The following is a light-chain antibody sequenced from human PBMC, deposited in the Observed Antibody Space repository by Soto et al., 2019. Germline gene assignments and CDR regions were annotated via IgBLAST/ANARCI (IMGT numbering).Light chain of an antibody. J-gene: IGKJ2*01. V-gene: IGKV1-9*01. CDR2: AAS. CDR3: QQLHDYPRT. CDR1: QGIIRY. Sequence: DIQLTQSPSFLSASVGDRVTITCRASQGIIRYLDFYQQKPGKAPNLLIYAASILQSGVPSRFRGSGSGTEFTLTISSLQPEDFATYYCQQLHDYPRTFVQGTKVEIK.